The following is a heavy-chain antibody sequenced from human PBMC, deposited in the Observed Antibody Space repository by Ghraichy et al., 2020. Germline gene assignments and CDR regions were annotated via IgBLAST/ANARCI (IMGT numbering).Heavy chain of an antibody. J-gene: IGHJ4*02. Sequence: SGPTLVKPTQTLTLTCTFSGFSLTTTGVGVGWIRQPPGKALEWLALIYWDDDKRYSPSLKSRLSVTKDTSKNQVVLTMTTMDPADTATYYCAHTPFPTNYDSSGYYYVYYFDYWSQGTLVTVSS. V-gene: IGHV2-5*02. CDR2: IYWDDDK. CDR3: AHTPFPTNYDSSGYYYVYYFDY. CDR1: GFSLTTTGVG. D-gene: IGHD3-22*01.